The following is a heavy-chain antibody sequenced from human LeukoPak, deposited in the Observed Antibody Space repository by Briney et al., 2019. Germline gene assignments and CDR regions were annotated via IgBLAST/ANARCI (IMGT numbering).Heavy chain of an antibody. CDR2: MNPNSGNT. CDR3: ARAPTYVLRYFDWLLSSYNYYYYMDV. D-gene: IGHD3-9*01. Sequence: ASVKVSCKASGYTFTSYDINWVRQATGQGLEWMGWMNPNSGNTGYAQKFQGRVTMTRNTSICTAYMELSSLRSEDTAVYYCARAPTYVLRYFDWLLSSYNYYYYMDVWGKGTTVTISS. V-gene: IGHV1-8*01. CDR1: GYTFTSYD. J-gene: IGHJ6*03.